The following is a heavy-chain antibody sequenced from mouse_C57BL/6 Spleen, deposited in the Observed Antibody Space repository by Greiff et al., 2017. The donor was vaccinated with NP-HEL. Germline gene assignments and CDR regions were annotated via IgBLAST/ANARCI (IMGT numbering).Heavy chain of an antibody. CDR3: ASYLWFAY. Sequence: QVQLQQPGAELVKPGASVKLSCKASGYTFTSYWMQWVKQRPGQGLEWIGEIDPSDSYTNYNQKFKGKATLTVDTSSSTAYMQLSSLTSEDSAVYYCASYLWFAYWGQGTLVTVSA. J-gene: IGHJ3*01. V-gene: IGHV1-50*01. CDR2: IDPSDSYT. CDR1: GYTFTSYW.